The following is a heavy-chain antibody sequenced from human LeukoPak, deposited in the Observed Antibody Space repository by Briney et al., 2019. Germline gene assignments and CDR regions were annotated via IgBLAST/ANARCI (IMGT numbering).Heavy chain of an antibody. D-gene: IGHD4-17*01. V-gene: IGHV4-61*02. CDR3: ARGYYGDPSQVYYFDY. CDR1: GYSISSGYY. Sequence: SETLSLTCTVSGYSISSGYYWGWIRQPAGKRLEWIGRIYTSGSTNYNPSLQSRVTISVDTSKNQFSLRLSSVTAADTAVYYCARGYYGDPSQVYYFDYWGQGTLVTVSS. CDR2: IYTSGST. J-gene: IGHJ4*02.